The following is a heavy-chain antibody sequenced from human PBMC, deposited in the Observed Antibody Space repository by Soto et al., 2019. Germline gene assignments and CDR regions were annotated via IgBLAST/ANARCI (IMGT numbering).Heavy chain of an antibody. D-gene: IGHD2-2*01. CDR1: GYTFTGYY. V-gene: IGHV1-2*02. Sequence: ASVKVSFKASGYTFTGYYMHWLRQAPGQGLEWMGWINPNSGGTNYAQKFQGRVTMTRDTSISTAYMELSRLRSDDTAVYYCARVGCSSTSCYHYYSYGMDVWGQGTTVTVSS. CDR2: INPNSGGT. J-gene: IGHJ6*01. CDR3: ARVGCSSTSCYHYYSYGMDV.